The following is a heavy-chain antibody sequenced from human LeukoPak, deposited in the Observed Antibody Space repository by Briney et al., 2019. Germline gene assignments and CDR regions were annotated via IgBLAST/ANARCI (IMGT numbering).Heavy chain of an antibody. V-gene: IGHV3-23*01. J-gene: IGHJ6*02. Sequence: GGSLRLSCAASGFTFSSYAMSWVRQAPGKGLEWVSAISGSGGSTYCADSVKGRFTISRDNSKNTLYLQMNSLRAEDTAVYYCANDGDYYGSGSSVWGQGTTVTVSS. CDR2: ISGSGGST. CDR3: ANDGDYYGSGSSV. D-gene: IGHD3-10*01. CDR1: GFTFSSYA.